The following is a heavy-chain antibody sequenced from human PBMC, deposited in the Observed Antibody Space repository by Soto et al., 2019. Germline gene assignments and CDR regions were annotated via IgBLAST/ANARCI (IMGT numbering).Heavy chain of an antibody. CDR1: GGSFSGYY. Sequence: PSETLSLTCAVYGGSFSGYYWSWIRQPPGKGLEWIGEINHSGSTNYNPSLKSRVTISVDTSKNQFSLKLSSVTAADTAVYYCARVLLTGYLGYYYYGMDVWGQGTTVTVSS. CDR2: INHSGST. V-gene: IGHV4-34*01. CDR3: ARVLLTGYLGYYYYGMDV. D-gene: IGHD6-13*01. J-gene: IGHJ6*02.